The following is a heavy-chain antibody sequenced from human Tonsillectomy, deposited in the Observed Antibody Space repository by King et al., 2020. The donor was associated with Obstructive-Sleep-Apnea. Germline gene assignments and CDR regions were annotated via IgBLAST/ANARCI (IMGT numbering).Heavy chain of an antibody. CDR2: ISDGGGST. CDR1: GFTFSSYG. J-gene: IGHJ2*01. V-gene: IGHV3-23*04. CDR3: AKDPYPLTTVTYWYFDL. Sequence: QLVQSGGGLVQPGKSLRLSCAASGFTFSSYGMSWVLQAPGKGLEWVATISDGGGSTNYADSVKGRFTISRDNSKNTLYLQMNSLRAEDTAVYFCAKDPYPLTTVTYWYFDLWGRGTLVTVSA. D-gene: IGHD4-17*01.